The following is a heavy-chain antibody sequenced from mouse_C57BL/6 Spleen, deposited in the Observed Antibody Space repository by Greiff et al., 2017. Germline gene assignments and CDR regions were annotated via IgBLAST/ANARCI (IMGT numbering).Heavy chain of an antibody. Sequence: EVQVVESGEGLVKPGGSLKLSCAASGFTFSSYAMSWVRQTPEKRLEWVAYISSGGDYIYYADTVKGRFTISRDNARNPLYQQMISLKSEDTAMYYCTRASWDRGYAMGYWGQGTSVTGAS. CDR1: GFTFSSYA. V-gene: IGHV5-9-1*02. D-gene: IGHD4-1*01. J-gene: IGHJ4*01. CDR3: TRASWDRGYAMGY. CDR2: ISSGGDYI.